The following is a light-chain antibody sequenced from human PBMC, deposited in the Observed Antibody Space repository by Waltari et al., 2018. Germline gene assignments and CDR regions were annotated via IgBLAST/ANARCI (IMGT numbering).Light chain of an antibody. J-gene: IGKJ5*01. Sequence: EFVLTQSPGTLSLSPGERAPLSCRASQGVSSRYLAWYQQKPGQAPRLLIYGASSRATGIPDRFSGSGSGTDFTLTISRLEPEDFAVYYCQQYGSSLLITFGQGTRLEIK. CDR2: GAS. V-gene: IGKV3-20*01. CDR1: QGVSSRY. CDR3: QQYGSSLLIT.